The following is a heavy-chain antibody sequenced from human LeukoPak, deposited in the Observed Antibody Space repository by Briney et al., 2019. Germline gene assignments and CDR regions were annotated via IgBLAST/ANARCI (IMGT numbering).Heavy chain of an antibody. V-gene: IGHV1-2*02. D-gene: IGHD3-3*01. CDR1: GYTFTGHY. J-gene: IGHJ4*02. CDR2: INPNSGVT. Sequence: AAVKVSCKASGYTFTGHYMHWVRQAPGQGLEWMGWINPNSGVTHFAQKFQGRVTMTRDTSISTASMELSSLKYVDTAVYFCARGPDGAGDFWYFEYWGQGTLVTASS. CDR3: ARGPDGAGDFWYFEY.